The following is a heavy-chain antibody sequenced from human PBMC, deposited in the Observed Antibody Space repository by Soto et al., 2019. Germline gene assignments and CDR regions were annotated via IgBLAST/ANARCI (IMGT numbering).Heavy chain of an antibody. J-gene: IGHJ4*02. V-gene: IGHV3-53*01. CDR3: ARAGVTPHFFDY. Sequence: TGGSLRLSCAASGFSVRTNYMSWVRQAPGKGLDWVSVFESGGSIYYADSVKGRFIISRDYAKNTVDPQMNSLRVEDTAVYYCARAGVTPHFFDYWGQGTLVTVSS. CDR2: FESGGSI. CDR1: GFSVRTNY. D-gene: IGHD3-3*02.